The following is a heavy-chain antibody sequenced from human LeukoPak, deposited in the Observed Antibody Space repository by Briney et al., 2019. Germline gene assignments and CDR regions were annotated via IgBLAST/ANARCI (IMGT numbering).Heavy chain of an antibody. CDR2: ISAYNGNT. V-gene: IGHV1-18*01. D-gene: IGHD6-13*01. J-gene: IGHJ5*02. CDR1: GYTFTSYG. CDR3: AREMKYSSSFLNSFDP. Sequence: GASVKVSCKASGYTFTSYGISWVRQAPGQGLEWMGWISAYNGNTNYAQKLQGRVTMTTDTSTSTAYMELRSLRSDDTAVYYCAREMKYSSSFLNSFDPWGKGTLVTVSS.